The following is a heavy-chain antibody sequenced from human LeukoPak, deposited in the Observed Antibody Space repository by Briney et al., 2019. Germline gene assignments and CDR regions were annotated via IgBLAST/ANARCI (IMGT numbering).Heavy chain of an antibody. CDR3: ARPIRDAFDI. D-gene: IGHD3-10*01. J-gene: IGHJ3*02. Sequence: GALRLSCGASGFTFSSYAMAWVRQAPGKGLEWVANIKQDGSEKYYVDSVKGRFTISRDNAKNSLYLQMNSLRAEDTAVYYCARPIRDAFDIWGQGTMVTVSS. CDR2: IKQDGSEK. CDR1: GFTFSSYA. V-gene: IGHV3-7*01.